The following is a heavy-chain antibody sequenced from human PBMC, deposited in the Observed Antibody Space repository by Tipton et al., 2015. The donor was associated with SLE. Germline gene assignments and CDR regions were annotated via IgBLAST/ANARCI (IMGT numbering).Heavy chain of an antibody. Sequence: TLSLTCTVSGGSISTYYWSWIRQPPKQGLEWIGYTYYSGSPYYNPSLKSRVTISLDMSKNQFSLRLSSVTAADTAVYYCARRDNFWGSYRRAHPYFDLWGQGALVTVSS. D-gene: IGHD3-16*02. CDR3: ARRDNFWGSYRRAHPYFDL. CDR1: GGSISTYY. CDR2: TYYSGSP. J-gene: IGHJ4*02. V-gene: IGHV4-59*12.